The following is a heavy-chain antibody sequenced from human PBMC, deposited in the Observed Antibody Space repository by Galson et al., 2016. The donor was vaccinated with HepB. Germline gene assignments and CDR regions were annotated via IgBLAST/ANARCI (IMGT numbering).Heavy chain of an antibody. Sequence: QSGAEVKKPGESLRISCKGSGYSFTNYWITWVRQMPGKGLEWMGTIDPSDSYTNYSPSFQGHVTISADKSISTAYLQWSSLKASDTAMYYCARRSGVAATEYYYYYMDVWGKGTTVTVPS. D-gene: IGHD2-15*01. V-gene: IGHV5-10-1*01. CDR2: IDPSDSYT. CDR1: GYSFTNYW. CDR3: ARRSGVAATEYYYYYMDV. J-gene: IGHJ6*03.